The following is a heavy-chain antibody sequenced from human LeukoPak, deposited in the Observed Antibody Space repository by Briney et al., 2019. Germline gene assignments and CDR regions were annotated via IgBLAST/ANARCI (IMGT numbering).Heavy chain of an antibody. Sequence: GGSLRLSCAASGFTFKNFVMTWVRQAPGQGLDWVSAISGNTGATYYADSVKGRFTISRDNSKNTLYLQMNSLRAEDTAVYYCAKVATRTMVRGVISRWGDHYGMDVWGQGTTVTVSS. CDR2: ISGNTGAT. J-gene: IGHJ6*02. CDR1: GFTFKNFV. V-gene: IGHV3-23*01. D-gene: IGHD3-10*01. CDR3: AKVATRTMVRGVISRWGDHYGMDV.